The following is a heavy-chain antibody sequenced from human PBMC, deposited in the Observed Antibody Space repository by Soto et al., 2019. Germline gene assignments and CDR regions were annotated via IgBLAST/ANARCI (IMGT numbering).Heavy chain of an antibody. Sequence: QEQLVESGGAVVQPGRSLRLSCAASGFTFSDYAMHWVRQAPGKGLEWVAVIWHDGTNKYYADSVKGRFTISRDNSKNTLFLQMDSLRAEDTAVYYCARPALLVTTFDYWGQGILVTVSS. CDR1: GFTFSDYA. J-gene: IGHJ4*02. CDR3: ARPALLVTTFDY. D-gene: IGHD4-17*01. CDR2: IWHDGTNK. V-gene: IGHV3-33*01.